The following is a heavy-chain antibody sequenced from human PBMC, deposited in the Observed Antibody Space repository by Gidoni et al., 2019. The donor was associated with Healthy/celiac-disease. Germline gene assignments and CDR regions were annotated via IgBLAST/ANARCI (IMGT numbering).Heavy chain of an antibody. J-gene: IGHJ4*02. CDR2: IYYSRST. CDR1: GGSISSSSYY. CDR3: AREGVVVVVAARYYFDY. D-gene: IGHD2-15*01. Sequence: QLQLQESGPGLVKPSETLSLTCTVSGGSISSSSYYWGWIRQPPGKGLEWIGSIYYSRSTYYNPSLKSRVTISVDTSKNQFSLKLSSVTAADTAVYYCAREGVVVVVAARYYFDYWGQGTLVTVSS. V-gene: IGHV4-39*07.